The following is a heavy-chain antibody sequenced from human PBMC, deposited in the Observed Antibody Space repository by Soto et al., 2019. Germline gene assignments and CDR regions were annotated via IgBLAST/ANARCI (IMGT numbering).Heavy chain of an antibody. CDR2: IYHSGTT. J-gene: IGHJ4*02. V-gene: IGHV4-4*02. CDR1: GGSITTNW. Sequence: QVHLQESGPGLVKPSGTLSLTCAVSGGSITTNWWSWVRQPPGKGLEWIGEIYHSGTTNYNPSRRGRVTISVDKSTNQFSLNLNSVPAADSAIYYCARHIALPRTRGVAYWGQGNLVTVSS. CDR3: ARHIALPRTRGVAY. D-gene: IGHD3-3*02.